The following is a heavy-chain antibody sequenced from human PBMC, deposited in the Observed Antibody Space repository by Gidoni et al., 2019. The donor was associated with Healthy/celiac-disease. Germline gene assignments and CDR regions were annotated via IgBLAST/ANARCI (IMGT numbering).Heavy chain of an antibody. J-gene: IGHJ2*01. CDR2: ISYDGSNK. CDR3: AKDPTGDWYFDL. Sequence: QVQLVESGGGVVQHGRSLRLSCAASGFTFSSYGMHWVRQAPGKGLEWVAVISYDGSNKYYADSVKGRFTISRDNSKNTLYLQMNSLRAEDTAVYYCAKDPTGDWYFDLWGRGTLVTVSS. V-gene: IGHV3-30*18. CDR1: GFTFSSYG.